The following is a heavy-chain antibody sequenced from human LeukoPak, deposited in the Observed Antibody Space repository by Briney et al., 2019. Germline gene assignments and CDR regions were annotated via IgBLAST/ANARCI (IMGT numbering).Heavy chain of an antibody. CDR3: ARDTSGYSSFWFDY. J-gene: IGHJ4*02. CDR2: IYHSGST. V-gene: IGHV4-38-2*02. D-gene: IGHD6-19*01. CDR1: GYSISSGYY. Sequence: SETLSLTCTVSGYSISSGYYWGWIRQPPGKGLEWIGSIYHSGSTYYNPSLKSRVTISVDTSKNQFSLKLSSVTAADTAVYYCARDTSGYSSFWFDYWGQGTLVTVSS.